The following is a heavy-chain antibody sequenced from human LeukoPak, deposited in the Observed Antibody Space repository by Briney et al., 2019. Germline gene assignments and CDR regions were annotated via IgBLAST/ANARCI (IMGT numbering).Heavy chain of an antibody. D-gene: IGHD6-6*01. CDR2: SNPNSGGT. J-gene: IGHJ4*02. CDR3: ARARWQLVPYFDS. V-gene: IGHV1-2*02. CDR1: GYTFTDYY. Sequence: ASVKVSCKASGYTFTDYYMHWVRQPPGQGLELMGWSNPNSGGTNFAQKFQDRVAMTRDTSISTADLELGSLRSDDTAVYFCARARWQLVPYFDSWGQGTLVTVSS.